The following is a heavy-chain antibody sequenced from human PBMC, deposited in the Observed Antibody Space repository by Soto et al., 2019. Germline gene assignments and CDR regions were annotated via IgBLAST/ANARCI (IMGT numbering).Heavy chain of an antibody. CDR1: GFDFSNGW. V-gene: IGHV3-15*05. J-gene: IGHJ4*02. Sequence: EVQLVESGGGLVKPGGSLRLSCAASGFDFSNGWMSWVRQAPGKGLEWVGRIKSKVHGETTDYAAHVKGRFTISRDDSRNTLYLQMHSLQTDDTAVYYCSTDEWEWGQGTVVTVSS. CDR2: IKSKVHGETT. D-gene: IGHD1-26*01. CDR3: STDEWE.